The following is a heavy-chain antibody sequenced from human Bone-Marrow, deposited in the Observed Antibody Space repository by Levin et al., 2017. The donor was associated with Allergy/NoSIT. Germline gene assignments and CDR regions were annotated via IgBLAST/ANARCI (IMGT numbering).Heavy chain of an antibody. CDR2: IYSGERT. J-gene: IGHJ5*02. CDR1: GFIVNDHY. D-gene: IGHD1-14*01. V-gene: IGHV3-66*01. Sequence: GESLKISCAASGFIVNDHYMTWVRQAPGKGLECVSVIYSGERTFYSDSVKGRFTISRDNSNNTLYLQMNSLRVEDTAIYYWAIGPRIGNASGWFDPWGQGILVTVSS. CDR3: AIGPRIGNASGWFDP.